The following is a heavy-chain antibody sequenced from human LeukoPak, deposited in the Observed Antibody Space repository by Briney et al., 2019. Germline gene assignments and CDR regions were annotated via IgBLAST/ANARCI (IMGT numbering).Heavy chain of an antibody. D-gene: IGHD1-26*01. CDR3: AKDGQPWELWSYFDY. CDR2: ISPSGDIT. Sequence: GGTLRLSCAASGYTFSRHGMNWVRQAPGKGLEWVSGISPSGDITYFADSVKGRFTISRDNSKNTLYLQMNSLRAEDTAVYYCAKDGQPWELWSYFDYWGQGTLVTVPS. J-gene: IGHJ4*02. CDR1: GYTFSRHG. V-gene: IGHV3-23*01.